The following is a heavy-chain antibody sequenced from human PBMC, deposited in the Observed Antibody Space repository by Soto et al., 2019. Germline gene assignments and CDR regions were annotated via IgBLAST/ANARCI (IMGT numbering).Heavy chain of an antibody. Sequence: GWSLRLSCAASGFTFSSSWMNWVRQAPGKGLEWVAGIKEDGSEKYYVDFVKGRFTISRDNAENSLYLQMNGLRAEDTAVYYGAKDRGCSCFSCWGVGPL. D-gene: IGHD2-21*01. CDR1: GFTFSSSW. CDR3: AKDRGCSCFSC. V-gene: IGHV3-7*04. CDR2: IKEDGSEK. J-gene: IGHJ4*02.